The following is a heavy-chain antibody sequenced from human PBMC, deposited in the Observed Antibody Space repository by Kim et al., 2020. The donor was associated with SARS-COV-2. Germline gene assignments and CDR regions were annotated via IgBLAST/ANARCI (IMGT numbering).Heavy chain of an antibody. J-gene: IGHJ5*02. D-gene: IGHD1-7*01. CDR3: ARVGNSNWFDP. V-gene: IGHV5-10-1*01. Sequence: NNGPSLQGHVTISADKSISTAYLQGSSLKASDTAMYYCARVGNSNWFDPWGQGTLVTVSS.